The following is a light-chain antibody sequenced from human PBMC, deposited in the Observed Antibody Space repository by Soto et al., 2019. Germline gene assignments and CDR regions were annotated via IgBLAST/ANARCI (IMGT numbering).Light chain of an antibody. J-gene: IGLJ2*01. CDR1: NIGSKS. CDR2: DDS. Sequence: SSELTQPPSVSVAPGQTARITCGGNNIGSKSVHWYQQKPGQAPVLVDYDDSDRPSGIPERFSGSNSGNTATLTISRVEAGDEADYYCQVWDSSSDHVVFGGGTKLTVL. CDR3: QVWDSSSDHVV. V-gene: IGLV3-21*02.